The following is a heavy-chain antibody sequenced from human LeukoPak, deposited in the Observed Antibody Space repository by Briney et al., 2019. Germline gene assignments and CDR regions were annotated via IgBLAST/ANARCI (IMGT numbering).Heavy chain of an antibody. CDR1: GFTVSNNY. D-gene: IGHD3-16*01. CDR3: AGRRVLDASFDY. J-gene: IGHJ4*02. Sequence: WGSLRLSCAASGFTVSNNYMSWVRQAPGKGLEWVSVIYSGDNTYYVESVKGRFTISRDNSKNTLFLQMNRLRAEDTAVYYCAGRRVLDASFDYWGQGTLVTVSS. CDR2: IYSGDNT. V-gene: IGHV3-66*02.